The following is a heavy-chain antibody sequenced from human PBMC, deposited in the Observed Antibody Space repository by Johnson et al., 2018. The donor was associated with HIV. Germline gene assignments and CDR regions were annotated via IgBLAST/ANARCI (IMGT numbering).Heavy chain of an antibody. J-gene: IGHJ3*02. CDR3: ARARAGDAFDI. Sequence: QLVESGGGLVQPGRSLRLSCAATGFTFDDYAMHWVRQAPGQGLEWVSGISWNSGSIGYADSVKGRFTISRDNSKNTLYLQMNSLRAEDTAVYYCARARAGDAFDIWGQGTMVTVSS. D-gene: IGHD6-13*01. CDR2: ISWNSGSI. CDR1: GFTFDDYA. V-gene: IGHV3-9*01.